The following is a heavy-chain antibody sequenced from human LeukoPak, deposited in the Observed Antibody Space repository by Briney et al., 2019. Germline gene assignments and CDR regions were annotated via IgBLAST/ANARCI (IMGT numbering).Heavy chain of an antibody. CDR2: ISYDGSNK. Sequence: GGSLRLSCAASGFTFSTYAMSWVRQAPGKGLEWVAVISYDGSNKYYADSVKGRFTISRDNSKNTLYLQMNSLRAEDTAVYYCAKPLAAAGPEASAFDYWGQGTLVTVSS. D-gene: IGHD6-13*01. V-gene: IGHV3-30*18. CDR3: AKPLAAAGPEASAFDY. J-gene: IGHJ4*02. CDR1: GFTFSTYA.